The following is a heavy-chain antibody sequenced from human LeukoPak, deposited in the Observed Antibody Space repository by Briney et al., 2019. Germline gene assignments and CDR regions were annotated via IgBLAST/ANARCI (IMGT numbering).Heavy chain of an antibody. CDR3: AREGSSHDAFDI. CDR2: ISYDGSNK. V-gene: IGHV3-30-3*01. D-gene: IGHD3-10*01. CDR1: GFTFSSYA. J-gene: IGHJ3*02. Sequence: GGSLRLSRAASGFTFSSYAMHWVRQAPGKGLEWVAVISYDGSNKYYADSVKGRFTISRDNSNNTLYLQMNSLRADDTALYYCAREGSSHDAFDIWGQGTMVTVSS.